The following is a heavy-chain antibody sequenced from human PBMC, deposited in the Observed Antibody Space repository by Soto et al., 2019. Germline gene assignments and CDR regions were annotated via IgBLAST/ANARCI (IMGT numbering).Heavy chain of an antibody. CDR3: ARGAVGPTGVEYFDY. V-gene: IGHV4-31*03. Sequence: SETLSLTCTVSGGSISSGGYYWSWIRQHPGKGLEWIGYIYYSGSTYYNPSLKSRVTISVDTSKNQFSLKLSSVTAADTAVYYCARGAVGPTGVEYFDYWGQGTLVTVSS. J-gene: IGHJ4*02. CDR1: GGSISSGGYY. CDR2: IYYSGST. D-gene: IGHD1-26*01.